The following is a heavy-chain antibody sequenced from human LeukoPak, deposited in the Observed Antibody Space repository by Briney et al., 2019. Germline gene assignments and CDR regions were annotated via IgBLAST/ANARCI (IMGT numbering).Heavy chain of an antibody. V-gene: IGHV4-59*01. CDR3: ARERDGYHGFVDY. J-gene: IGHJ4*02. CDR1: GGSSSSYY. D-gene: IGHD5-24*01. Sequence: SETLSLTCTVSGGSSSSYYWSWIRQPPGKGLEWIGYIYYSGSTNYNPSLKSRVTISVDTSKNQFSLKLSSVTAADTAVYYCARERDGYHGFVDYWGQGTLVTVSS. CDR2: IYYSGST.